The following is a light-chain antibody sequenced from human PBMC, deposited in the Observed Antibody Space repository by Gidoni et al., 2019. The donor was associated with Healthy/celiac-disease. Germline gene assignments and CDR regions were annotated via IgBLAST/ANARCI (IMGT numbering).Light chain of an antibody. CDR3: QQSYSTPGT. Sequence: DIQMTQSPSSLSASVGDRVTITCRASQIISSYLNWYPQKPGKAPKLRISAASSLQSGVPSRFSGSGSGTDFTLTISSLQPEDFATYYCQQSYSTPGTFGRGTKVEIK. V-gene: IGKV1-39*01. CDR2: AAS. CDR1: QIISSY. J-gene: IGKJ4*01.